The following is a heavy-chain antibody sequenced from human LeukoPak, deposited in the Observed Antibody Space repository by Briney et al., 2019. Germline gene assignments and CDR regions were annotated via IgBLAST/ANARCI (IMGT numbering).Heavy chain of an antibody. CDR1: GFTFSSYA. D-gene: IGHD5-24*01. J-gene: IGHJ3*02. Sequence: QPGGSLRLSCAASGFTFSSYAMSWVRQAPGKGLEWVSAISGSGGSTYYADSVKGRFTISRDNSKNTLYLQMNSLRAEDTAVYYCAKKKTYGVGWLQSMGDAFDIWGQGTMVTVSS. CDR3: AKKKTYGVGWLQSMGDAFDI. V-gene: IGHV3-23*01. CDR2: ISGSGGST.